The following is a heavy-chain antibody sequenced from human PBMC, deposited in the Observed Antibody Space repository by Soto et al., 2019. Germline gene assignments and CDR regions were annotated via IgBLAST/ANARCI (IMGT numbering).Heavy chain of an antibody. V-gene: IGHV3-23*01. J-gene: IGHJ5*02. CDR3: AKDPRLLRFLVYRTGWFDP. CDR2: ISGSGGST. D-gene: IGHD3-3*01. Sequence: EVQLLESGGGLVQPGGSLRLSCAASGFTFSSYAMSWVRQAPGKWLEWVSAISGSGGSTYYADSVKGRFTISRDNSKNTLYLQMNSLRAEDTAVYYCAKDPRLLRFLVYRTGWFDPWGQGTLVTVSS. CDR1: GFTFSSYA.